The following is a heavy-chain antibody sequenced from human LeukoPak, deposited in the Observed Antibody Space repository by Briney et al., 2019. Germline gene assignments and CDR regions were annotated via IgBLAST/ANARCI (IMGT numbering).Heavy chain of an antibody. Sequence: GGSLRLSCAGSGFTFVDAWMNWVRQAPGKGLEWVSSISATGSYTYYADSVKGRFTISRDSAKSSLYLQMSSLRAEDTAVYYCARVGAYTDYAPDYGGQGTLVTVSS. D-gene: IGHD4-17*01. CDR1: GFTFVDAW. V-gene: IGHV3-21*01. CDR3: ARVGAYTDYAPDY. J-gene: IGHJ4*02. CDR2: ISATGSYT.